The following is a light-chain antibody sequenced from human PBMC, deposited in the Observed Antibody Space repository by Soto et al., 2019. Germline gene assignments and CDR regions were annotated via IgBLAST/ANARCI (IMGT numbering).Light chain of an antibody. CDR1: SSNIGSNY. CDR3: APWDDSLSGPV. J-gene: IGLJ2*01. CDR2: RND. Sequence: QPVLTQSPSASGTPGQRATISCSGSSSNIGSNYVYWYHHLPGTAPKLLIYRNDHRPSGVPDRFSGSKSGTSPSLAISGLRSEDEADYYCAPWDDSLSGPVFGGGTKLTVL. V-gene: IGLV1-47*01.